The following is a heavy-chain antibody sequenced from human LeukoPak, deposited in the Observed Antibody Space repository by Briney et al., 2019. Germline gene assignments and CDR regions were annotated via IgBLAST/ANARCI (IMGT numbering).Heavy chain of an antibody. CDR2: INSDGSWT. Sequence: GGSLRLSCAASGFTFSSYAMHWVRQAPGKGLVWVSHINSDGSWTSYADSVKGRFTISRDNAKNTVYLQMNSLRAEDTAVYYCVSFYETYWGRGTLVTVSS. V-gene: IGHV3-74*01. J-gene: IGHJ4*02. D-gene: IGHD2/OR15-2a*01. CDR1: GFTFSSYA. CDR3: VSFYETY.